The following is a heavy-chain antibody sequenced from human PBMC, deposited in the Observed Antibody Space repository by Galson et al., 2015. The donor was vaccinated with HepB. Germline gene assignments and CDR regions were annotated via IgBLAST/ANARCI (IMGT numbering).Heavy chain of an antibody. CDR2: IYYSGST. V-gene: IGHV4-59*01. CDR3: ARVVNWFDP. J-gene: IGHJ5*02. Sequence: WSWIRQPPGKGLEWIGYIYYSGSTNYNPSLKSRVTISVDTSKNQFSLKLSSVTAADTAVYYCARVVNWFDPWGQGTLVTVSS.